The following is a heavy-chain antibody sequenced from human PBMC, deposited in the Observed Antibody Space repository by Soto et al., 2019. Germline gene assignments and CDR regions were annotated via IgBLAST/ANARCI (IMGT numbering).Heavy chain of an antibody. CDR2: IIPIFGTA. CDR3: SHGGSAPEGRYYYGMDA. D-gene: IGHD1-26*01. Sequence: QVQLVQSGAEVKKPGSSVKVSCKASGGTFSSYAISWVRQAPGQGLEWMGGIIPIFGTADYAQKFQGRVTTTADEATSTAYMELSTRGSEDTAVSRASHGGSAPEGRYYYGMDAWGQGTTVTVSS. CDR1: GGTFSSYA. V-gene: IGHV1-69*12. J-gene: IGHJ6*02.